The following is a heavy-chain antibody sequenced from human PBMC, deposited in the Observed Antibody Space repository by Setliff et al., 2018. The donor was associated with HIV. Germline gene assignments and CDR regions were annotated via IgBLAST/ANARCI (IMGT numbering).Heavy chain of an antibody. V-gene: IGHV4-34*09. CDR3: ARGTTSITFDY. Sequence: PSETLSLTCAVYGGSLSGYHWSWIRQSPEKGLEWIGEINHSGSTNYNPSLKSRITISIDTSKSHFSLNLNSVTAADTAVYYCARGTTSITFDYWSQGTLVTVSS. CDR2: INHSGST. J-gene: IGHJ4*02. D-gene: IGHD1-1*01. CDR1: GGSLSGYH.